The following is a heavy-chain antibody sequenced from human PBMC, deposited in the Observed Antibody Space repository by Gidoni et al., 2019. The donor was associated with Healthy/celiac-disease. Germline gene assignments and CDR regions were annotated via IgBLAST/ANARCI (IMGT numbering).Heavy chain of an antibody. J-gene: IGHJ5*02. CDR1: GFTFSSYA. CDR3: ARILLWFGELLSPGWFDP. V-gene: IGHV3-23*01. Sequence: EVQLLESGGGLVQPGGSLRLSCAASGFTFSSYAMSWVRQAPGKGLEWVSAISGSGGSTYYADSVKGRFTISRDNSKNTLYLQMNSLRAEDTAVYYCARILLWFGELLSPGWFDPWGQGTLVTVSS. CDR2: ISGSGGST. D-gene: IGHD3-10*01.